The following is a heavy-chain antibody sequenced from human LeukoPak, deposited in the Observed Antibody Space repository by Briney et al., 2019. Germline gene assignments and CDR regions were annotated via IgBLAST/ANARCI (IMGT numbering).Heavy chain of an antibody. J-gene: IGHJ4*02. V-gene: IGHV3-23*01. CDR2: ISGSGGST. Sequence: GGSLRLSCAASGFTFSSYAMSWVRQAPGRGLEWVSAISGSGGSTYYADSVKGRFTISRDNSKNTLYLQMNSLRAEDTAVYYCAKHTIVGATTGYFDYWGQGTLLTVSS. CDR3: AKHTIVGATTGYFDY. D-gene: IGHD1-26*01. CDR1: GFTFSSYA.